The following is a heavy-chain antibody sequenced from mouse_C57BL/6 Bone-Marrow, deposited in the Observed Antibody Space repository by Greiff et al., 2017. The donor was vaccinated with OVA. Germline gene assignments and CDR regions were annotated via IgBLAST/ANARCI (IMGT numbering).Heavy chain of an antibody. V-gene: IGHV3-6*01. J-gene: IGHJ3*01. CDR3: ARDAPYDYDQAWFAY. Sequence: EVQLVESGPGLVKPSQSLSLTCSVTGYSITSGYYWNWIRQFPGNKLEWMGYISYDGSNNYNPSLKNRISITRDTSKNQFFLKLNSVTTEDTATYYCARDAPYDYDQAWFAYWGQGTLVTVSA. D-gene: IGHD2-4*01. CDR2: ISYDGSN. CDR1: GYSITSGYY.